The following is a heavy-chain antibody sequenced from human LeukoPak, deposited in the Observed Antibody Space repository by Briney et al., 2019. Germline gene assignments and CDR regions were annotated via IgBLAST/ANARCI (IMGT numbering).Heavy chain of an antibody. V-gene: IGHV4-39*01. CDR2: IHYSGTT. D-gene: IGHD2-15*01. Sequence: SETLSLTCSVSGGSVSSTYFWAWIRQPPGKGLEWIATIHYSGTTYYKPSLRSRITISVDTSANQFSLKLTSVTAADTAVYFCARRGYCSGGSCQHDFWGQGTLVTVSS. CDR3: ARRGYCSGGSCQHDF. J-gene: IGHJ4*02. CDR1: GGSVSSTYF.